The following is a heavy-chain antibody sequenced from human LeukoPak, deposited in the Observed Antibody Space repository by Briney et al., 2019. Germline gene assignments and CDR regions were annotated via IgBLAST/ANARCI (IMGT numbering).Heavy chain of an antibody. J-gene: IGHJ3*02. CDR3: AKAFWGDYDDAFDI. CDR2: IRYDGINK. CDR1: GFTLSNYG. Sequence: GGSLRLSCAASGFTLSNYGMHWVRQAPGKGLEWVVFIRYDGINKNYADSVKGRFTISRDNSKNTLYLQMNSLRAEDTAVYYCAKAFWGDYDDAFDIWGQGTMVTVSS. V-gene: IGHV3-30*02. D-gene: IGHD4-17*01.